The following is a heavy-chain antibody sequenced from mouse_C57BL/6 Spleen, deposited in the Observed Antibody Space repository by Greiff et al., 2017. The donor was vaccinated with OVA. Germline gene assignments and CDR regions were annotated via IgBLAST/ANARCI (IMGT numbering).Heavy chain of an antibody. CDR2: IDPSDSET. CDR3: ARWGTTVVAHWYFDV. V-gene: IGHV1-52*01. Sequence: QVQLQQPGAELVRPGSSVKLSCKASGYTFTSYWMHWVKQRPIQGLEWIGNIDPSDSETHYNQKFKDKATLTVDKSSSTAYMQRSSLTSEDSAVYYCARWGTTVVAHWYFDVWGTGTTVTVSS. CDR1: GYTFTSYW. J-gene: IGHJ1*03. D-gene: IGHD1-1*01.